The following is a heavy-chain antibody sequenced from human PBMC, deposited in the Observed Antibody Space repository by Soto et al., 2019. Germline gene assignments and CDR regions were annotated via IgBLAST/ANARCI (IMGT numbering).Heavy chain of an antibody. Sequence: ESLKISCKGSGYSFTSYWISWVRQMPGKGLEWMGRIDPSDSYTNYSPSFQGHVTISADKSISTAYLQWSSLKASDTAMYYCARQDYYDSSGYRHDAFDIWGQGTMVTVSS. D-gene: IGHD3-22*01. V-gene: IGHV5-10-1*01. CDR1: GYSFTSYW. CDR2: IDPSDSYT. CDR3: ARQDYYDSSGYRHDAFDI. J-gene: IGHJ3*02.